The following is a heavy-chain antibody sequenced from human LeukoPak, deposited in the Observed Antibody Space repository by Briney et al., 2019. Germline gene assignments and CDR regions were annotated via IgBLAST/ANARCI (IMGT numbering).Heavy chain of an antibody. J-gene: IGHJ4*02. CDR2: IYHSGST. Sequence: SETLSLTCTVSGYSISSGYYWGWIRQSPGKGLEWIGIIYHSGSTYYNPSLKSRITISQDTSKNQFSLKVNSVTAADTAAYYCTREEGGTTVDYWGQGTLVTASS. CDR1: GYSISSGYY. V-gene: IGHV4-38-2*02. D-gene: IGHD1-1*01. CDR3: TREEGGTTVDY.